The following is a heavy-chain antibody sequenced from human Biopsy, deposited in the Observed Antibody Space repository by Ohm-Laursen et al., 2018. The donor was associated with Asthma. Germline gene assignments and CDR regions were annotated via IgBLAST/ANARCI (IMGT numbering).Heavy chain of an antibody. J-gene: IGHJ3*01. CDR1: RDIFSSYG. Sequence: VKISCKGSRDIFSSYGFSWVRQAPGQGLEWMGGIIPISLTPSYARRFRGRVTISADEYTRTAYMELSSLRSEDTAVYYCARDPSYFDPSVEGWHLWGQGTMVAVSS. CDR3: ARDPSYFDPSVEGWHL. CDR2: IIPISLTP. D-gene: IGHD3-22*01. V-gene: IGHV1-69*13.